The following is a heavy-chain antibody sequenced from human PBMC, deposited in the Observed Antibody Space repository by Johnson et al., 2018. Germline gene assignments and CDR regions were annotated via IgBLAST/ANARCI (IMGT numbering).Heavy chain of an antibody. J-gene: IGHJ6*02. Sequence: VQLVESGGGLVQXGGSLRLSCAASGFTFSTYSMNWVRQAPGKGLEWVSYITSSSTTINYADSVKGRFTISRENAENSVYLQMNSLRDEDTAVYYCARVGYGKYGMDVWGQGTTVTVSS. CDR3: ARVGYGKYGMDV. CDR1: GFTFSTYS. V-gene: IGHV3-48*02. CDR2: ITSSSTTI. D-gene: IGHD1-1*01.